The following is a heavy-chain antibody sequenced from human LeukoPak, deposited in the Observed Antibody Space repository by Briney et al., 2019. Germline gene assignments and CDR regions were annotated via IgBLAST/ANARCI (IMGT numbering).Heavy chain of an antibody. CDR2: ISYDGSNK. CDR1: GFTFSSYA. CDR3: AREYHQFDY. Sequence: GRSLRLSCAASGFTFSSYAMHWVRQAPGKGLEWVAIISYDGSNKYYSDSVKDRFTISRDNSKNTLYLQMNSLRAEDTAVYYCAREYHQFDYWGQGTLVTVSS. J-gene: IGHJ4*02. D-gene: IGHD1-14*01. V-gene: IGHV3-30-3*01.